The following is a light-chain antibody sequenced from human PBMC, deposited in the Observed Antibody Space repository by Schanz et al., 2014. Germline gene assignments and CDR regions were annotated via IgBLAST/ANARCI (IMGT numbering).Light chain of an antibody. V-gene: IGKV1-5*03. Sequence: DIQMTQSPSTLSASVGDRVTITCRASQSISAWLAWYQQKPGKAPNLLIYQASFLQSGVPSRFSGSGSGTEFTLAITSLQPDDFATYYCQHETFGQGTKLEIK. CDR1: QSISAW. J-gene: IGKJ2*01. CDR2: QAS. CDR3: QHET.